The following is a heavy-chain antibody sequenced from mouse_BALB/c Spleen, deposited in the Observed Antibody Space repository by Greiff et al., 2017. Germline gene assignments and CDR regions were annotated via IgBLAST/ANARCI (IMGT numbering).Heavy chain of an antibody. CDR3: AREEDPYYAMDY. J-gene: IGHJ4*01. Sequence: QVQLQQSGPELVKPGASVKISCKASGYAFSSSWMNWVKQRPGQGLEWIGRIYPGDGDTNYNGKFKGKATLTADKSSSTAYMQLSSLTSVDSAVYFCAREEDPYYAMDYWGQGTSVTVSS. CDR2: IYPGDGDT. V-gene: IGHV1-82*01. CDR1: GYAFSSSW.